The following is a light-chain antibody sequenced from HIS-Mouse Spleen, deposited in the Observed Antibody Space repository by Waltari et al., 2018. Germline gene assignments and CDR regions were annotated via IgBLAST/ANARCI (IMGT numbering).Light chain of an antibody. Sequence: QSALTQPRSVSGSPGQSVTISCTGPSRDVGGSNSVHWYQQHPGKAPRLMIYDVSQRHSGVPDRFSGSKSGNTASLTISGLQAEDEADYYCCSYAGSYSYVFGTGTKVTVL. CDR2: DVS. CDR3: CSYAGSYSYV. CDR1: SRDVGGSNS. J-gene: IGLJ1*01. V-gene: IGLV2-11*01.